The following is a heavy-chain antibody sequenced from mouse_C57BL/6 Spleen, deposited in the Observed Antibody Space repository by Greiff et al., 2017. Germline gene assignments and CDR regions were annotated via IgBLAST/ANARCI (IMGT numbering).Heavy chain of an antibody. CDR1: GYAFSSSW. Sequence: QVHVKQSGPELVKPGASVKISCKASGYAFSSSWMNWVKQRPGKGLEWIGRIYPGDGDTNYNGKFKGKATLTADKSSSTAYMQLSSLTSEDSAVYFCARGPGSSRGYFDVWGTGTTVTVSS. CDR2: IYPGDGDT. CDR3: ARGPGSSRGYFDV. D-gene: IGHD1-1*01. J-gene: IGHJ1*03. V-gene: IGHV1-82*01.